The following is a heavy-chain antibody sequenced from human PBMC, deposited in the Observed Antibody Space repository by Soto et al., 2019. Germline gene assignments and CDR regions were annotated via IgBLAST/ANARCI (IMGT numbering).Heavy chain of an antibody. CDR3: ERGPYCSGGSGDSGAEYFQH. CDR1: GFTFSSYG. Sequence: QVQLVESGGGVVQPGRSLRLSCAASGFTFSSYGMHWVRQAPGKGLEWVAVIWYDGSNKYYADSVKGRFTISRDNSKNTQYLRRKRLRAEDKEVYYCERGPYCSGGSGDSGAEYFQHWGQGTLVTVSS. J-gene: IGHJ1*01. D-gene: IGHD2-15*01. CDR2: IWYDGSNK. V-gene: IGHV3-33*01.